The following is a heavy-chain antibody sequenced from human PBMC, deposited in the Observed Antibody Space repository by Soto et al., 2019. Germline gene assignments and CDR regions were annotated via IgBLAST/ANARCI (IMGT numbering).Heavy chain of an antibody. D-gene: IGHD1-20*01. Sequence: PGESLKISCKGSGYRFSIYWIGWVRQMPGKGLEWVGNIYPGDSRSTYSPSYQGQVIISADKSIDTAYLQWSSLKASDTAIYYCARARYSNWTGDFDVWGQGTMVTVSS. CDR2: IYPGDSRS. V-gene: IGHV5-51*01. CDR1: GYRFSIYW. J-gene: IGHJ3*01. CDR3: ARARYSNWTGDFDV.